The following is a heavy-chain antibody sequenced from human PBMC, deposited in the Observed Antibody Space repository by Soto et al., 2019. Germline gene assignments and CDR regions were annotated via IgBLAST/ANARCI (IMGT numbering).Heavy chain of an antibody. V-gene: IGHV3-30*18. CDR2: ISYDGSNK. D-gene: IGHD1-26*01. Sequence: VQLVESGGGVVQPGRSLRLSCAASGFTFSSYGMHWVRQAPGKGLEWVAVISYDGSNKYYADSVKGRFTISRDNSKNTLYLQMNSLRAEDTAVYYCAKDSDGAVIDYWGQGTLVTVSS. CDR3: AKDSDGAVIDY. CDR1: GFTFSSYG. J-gene: IGHJ4*02.